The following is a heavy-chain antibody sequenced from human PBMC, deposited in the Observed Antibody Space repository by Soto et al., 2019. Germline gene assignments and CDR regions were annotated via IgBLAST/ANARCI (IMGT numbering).Heavy chain of an antibody. CDR2: IYYSGST. Sequence: QVQLQESGPGLVKPSQTLSLTCTVSGGSISSGDYYWSWIRQPPGKRLEWIGYIYYSGSTYYNPSLKSRVTISVDTSKNQCSLKLSSVTAADTAVYDCAISAFDSSGYPLYYWGQGTLVTVSS. J-gene: IGHJ4*02. CDR3: AISAFDSSGYPLYY. CDR1: GGSISSGDYY. D-gene: IGHD3-22*01. V-gene: IGHV4-30-4*01.